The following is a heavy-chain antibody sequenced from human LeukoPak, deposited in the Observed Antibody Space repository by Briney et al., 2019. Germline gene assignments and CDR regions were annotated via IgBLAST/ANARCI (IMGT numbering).Heavy chain of an antibody. D-gene: IGHD4-23*01. Sequence: SETLSLTCTVSGGSISSSSYYWGWIRQPPGKGLEWIGSIYYSGSTYYNPSLKSRVTISVDTSKNQFSLKLSPVTAADTAVYYCARRGAVVTKEFDYWGQGTLVTVSS. CDR2: IYYSGST. CDR1: GGSISSSSYY. J-gene: IGHJ4*02. V-gene: IGHV4-39*01. CDR3: ARRGAVVTKEFDY.